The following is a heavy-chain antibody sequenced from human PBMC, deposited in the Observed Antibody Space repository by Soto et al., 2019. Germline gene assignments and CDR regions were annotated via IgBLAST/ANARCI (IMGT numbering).Heavy chain of an antibody. CDR1: GFTFSTYT. CDR3: AKARCSTTNCYVPDY. V-gene: IGHV3-23*01. J-gene: IGHJ4*02. D-gene: IGHD2-2*01. Sequence: EGQLLESGGGLVQPGGSLRLSCAASGFTFSTYTMSWVRRAPGQGLEWVSAISGSGASPSYADSVQGRFTISRDNTKRTLYLQMNSLRAEDTAVYYCAKARCSTTNCYVPDYWGQGTLVTVSS. CDR2: ISGSGASP.